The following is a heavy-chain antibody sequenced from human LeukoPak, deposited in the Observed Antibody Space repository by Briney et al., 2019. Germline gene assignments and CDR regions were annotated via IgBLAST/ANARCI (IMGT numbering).Heavy chain of an antibody. V-gene: IGHV3-7*03. CDR3: ARCRYSSAGCSFDI. CDR2: IKQDASVK. D-gene: IGHD2-15*01. J-gene: IGHJ3*02. CDR1: GFTFSDYR. Sequence: GGSLTLSCSASGFTFSDYRMSWVRLAPGKGLEWVANIKQDASVKYYVDSVKGRFTVSGDTAESLRFRQMSSLRVEDTAVYYCARCRYSSAGCSFDIWGQGTMVTVSP.